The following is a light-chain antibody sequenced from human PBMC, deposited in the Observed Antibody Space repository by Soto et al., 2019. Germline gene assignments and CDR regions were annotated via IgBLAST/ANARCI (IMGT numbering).Light chain of an antibody. Sequence: DIQMTQSPSTVSAYVGARVPITCRASQSITTWLAWYQQRPGKAPKLLIYKASSLESGVPSRFSGSGSGTEFTLTISSLQPDDFATYYCQQYNSYSWTFGQGTKVDI. V-gene: IGKV1-5*03. CDR3: QQYNSYSWT. CDR1: QSITTW. CDR2: KAS. J-gene: IGKJ1*01.